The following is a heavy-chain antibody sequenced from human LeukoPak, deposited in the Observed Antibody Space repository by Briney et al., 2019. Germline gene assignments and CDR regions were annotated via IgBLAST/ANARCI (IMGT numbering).Heavy chain of an antibody. Sequence: ASVKVSCKGSGYTFTSYGISWVRQAPGQGLEWMGWISAYNGNTNYAQKLQGRVTMTTDTSTSTAYMELRSLRSDDTAVYYCARDKIQLWLHYYYGMDVWGQGTTVTVSS. CDR2: ISAYNGNT. D-gene: IGHD5-18*01. V-gene: IGHV1-18*01. J-gene: IGHJ6*02. CDR1: GYTFTSYG. CDR3: ARDKIQLWLHYYYGMDV.